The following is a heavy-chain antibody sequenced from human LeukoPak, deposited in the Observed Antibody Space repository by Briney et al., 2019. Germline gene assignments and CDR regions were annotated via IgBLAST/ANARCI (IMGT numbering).Heavy chain of an antibody. D-gene: IGHD1-1*01. Sequence: GGSLRLSCTASGFTFSGHWIHWVRHPPGMGLVWVSRINERGTDSMYAESVKGRFTISRDNAKNTVYPQMNSLRAEDTAVYYCVRDETLWTLDWWGQGTLVSVSS. CDR3: VRDETLWTLDW. J-gene: IGHJ4*02. CDR1: GFTFSGHW. V-gene: IGHV3-74*03. CDR2: INERGTDS.